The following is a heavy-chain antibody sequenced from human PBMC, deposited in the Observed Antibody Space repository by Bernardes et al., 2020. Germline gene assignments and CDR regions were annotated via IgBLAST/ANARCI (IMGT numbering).Heavy chain of an antibody. CDR3: ARGDYYYYYYMDV. CDR1: GGSISSYY. Sequence: SETLSLTCTVSGGSISSYYWSWIRQPPGKGLEWIGCIYYSGSTNYNPSLKSRVTMSVDTSKNQFSLKLSSVTAADTAVYYCARGDYYYYYYMDVWGKGTTVTVSS. CDR2: IYYSGST. V-gene: IGHV4-59*01. J-gene: IGHJ6*03.